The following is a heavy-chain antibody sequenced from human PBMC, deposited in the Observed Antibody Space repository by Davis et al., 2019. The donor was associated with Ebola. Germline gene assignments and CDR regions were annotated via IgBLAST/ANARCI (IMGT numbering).Heavy chain of an antibody. D-gene: IGHD1-26*01. J-gene: IGHJ4*02. V-gene: IGHV4-34*01. CDR1: GGSFSGYY. CDR2: INHSGST. Sequence: PSETLSLTCAVYGGSFSGYYWSWIRQPPGKGLEWIGEINHSGSTNYNPSLKSRVTISVDTSKNQFSLKLSSVTAADTAVYYCARRGDNGGSYYFFGWGQGTLVTVSS. CDR3: ARRGDNGGSYYFFG.